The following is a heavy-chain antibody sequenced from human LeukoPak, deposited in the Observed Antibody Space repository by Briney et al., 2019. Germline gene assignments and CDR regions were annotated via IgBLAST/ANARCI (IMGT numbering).Heavy chain of an antibody. Sequence: GGSLRLSCAASGFTFSNAWMSWVRQVPGKGLDWVGRIKSKTNRGTTDHAAPVKGRFTISRDDSKSTLYLQMNSLKTEDTAVYYCTYYYDSSTYYHVDYWGQGTLVTVSS. V-gene: IGHV3-15*01. J-gene: IGHJ4*02. CDR1: GFTFSNAW. CDR3: TYYYDSSTYYHVDY. D-gene: IGHD3-22*01. CDR2: IKSKTNRGTT.